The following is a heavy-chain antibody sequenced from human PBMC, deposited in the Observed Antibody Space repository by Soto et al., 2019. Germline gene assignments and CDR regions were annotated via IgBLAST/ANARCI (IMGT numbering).Heavy chain of an antibody. V-gene: IGHV1-2*04. CDR3: ARANYDFWSGYKGAFDI. CDR2: INPNSGGT. J-gene: IGHJ3*02. D-gene: IGHD3-3*01. CDR1: GYTFTGYY. Sequence: QVPLVQSGAEVKKPGASVKVSCKASGYTFTGYYMHWVRQAPGQGLEWMGWINPNSGGTNYAQKFQGWVTMTRDTSISTAYMELSRLRSDDTAVYYCARANYDFWSGYKGAFDIWGQGTMVTVSS.